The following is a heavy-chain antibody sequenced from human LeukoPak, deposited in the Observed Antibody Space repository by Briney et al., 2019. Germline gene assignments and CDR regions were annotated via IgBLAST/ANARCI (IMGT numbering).Heavy chain of an antibody. Sequence: SETLSLTCAVYGGSFSGYYWSWIRQPPGKGLEWIGEINHSGSTNYNPSLKSRVTISVDTSKNQFSLKLSSVTAADTAVYYCARDHPIAVAGLNWFDPWGQGTLVTVSS. CDR1: GGSFSGYY. V-gene: IGHV4-34*01. CDR3: ARDHPIAVAGLNWFDP. CDR2: INHSGST. D-gene: IGHD6-19*01. J-gene: IGHJ5*02.